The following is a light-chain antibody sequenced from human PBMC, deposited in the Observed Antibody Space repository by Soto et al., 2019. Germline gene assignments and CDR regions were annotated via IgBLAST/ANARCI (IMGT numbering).Light chain of an antibody. CDR2: GAS. V-gene: IGKV3-15*01. J-gene: IGKJ5*01. CDR1: QSVSSN. CDR3: QQYNDWPPRIT. Sequence: EIVMTQSPVTLSVSPGERATLSCRASQSVSSNLAWYQQKPGQAPXXLXYGASTRATGIPARFSGSGFGTEFTLTISSLQSEDFAVYYGQQYNDWPPRITFGQGTRLEIK.